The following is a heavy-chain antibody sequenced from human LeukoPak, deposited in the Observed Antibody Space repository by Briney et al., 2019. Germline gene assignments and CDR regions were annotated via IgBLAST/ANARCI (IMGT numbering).Heavy chain of an antibody. Sequence: GGSLRLSCAASGFTFSGYVMHWVRQAPGKGPEWVAIITGDGSDQYYADSVKGRFTISRDNSKNTLYLQMSSLRVEDMAVYYCARPHGYNCGAFDSWGQGTLVTVSS. D-gene: IGHD5-18*01. CDR3: ARPHGYNCGAFDS. CDR2: ITGDGSDQ. V-gene: IGHV3-30*04. CDR1: GFTFSGYV. J-gene: IGHJ4*02.